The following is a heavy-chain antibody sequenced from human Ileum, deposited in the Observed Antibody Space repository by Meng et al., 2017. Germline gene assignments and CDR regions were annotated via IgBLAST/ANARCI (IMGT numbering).Heavy chain of an antibody. CDR3: ARGAIGTRPFDY. V-gene: IGHV4-4*02. CDR1: GDSTSTNG. Sequence: VQLEGKGPGTVTPSGTLSRISLICGDSTSTNGWKWARQPPGKVLEWIGEIYHSGAFNYNPSLRSRVNISVDKSKHQLSLKLGSLTAADTAVYYCARGAIGTRPFDYWGQGTLVTVSS. CDR2: IYHSGAF. D-gene: IGHD2-21*01. J-gene: IGHJ4*02.